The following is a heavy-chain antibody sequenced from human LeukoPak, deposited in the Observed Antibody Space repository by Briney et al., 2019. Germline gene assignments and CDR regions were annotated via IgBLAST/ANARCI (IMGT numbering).Heavy chain of an antibody. CDR3: SRGKPETVFDS. CDR2: INHNGII. CDR1: AGSFSGYC. J-gene: IGHJ4*02. Sequence: PSETLSLTCDVYAGSFSGYCWSWIRQSPGMRLEWIGEINHNGIINFNASLESRVTISVDTSKNQFSLELSSVTAADTAVYYCSRGKPETVFDSWGQGTLVTVSS. D-gene: IGHD2-21*02. V-gene: IGHV4-34*01.